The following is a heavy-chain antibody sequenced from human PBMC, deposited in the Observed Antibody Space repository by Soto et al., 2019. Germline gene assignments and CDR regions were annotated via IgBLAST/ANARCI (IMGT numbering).Heavy chain of an antibody. V-gene: IGHV1-3*01. CDR3: ERGVHRTTVVTGYYFDH. J-gene: IGHJ4*02. CDR2: INAGNGNT. D-gene: IGHD4-17*01. CDR1: GYNFTSYA. Sequence: ASVKVSCKASGYNFTSYAMHWVRQAPGQRLEWMGWINAGNGNTKYTQKFQGRGTITRDTSASTAYMELSRLRSEDTSVYYCERGVHRTTVVTGYYFDHWGQGTLGNVSS.